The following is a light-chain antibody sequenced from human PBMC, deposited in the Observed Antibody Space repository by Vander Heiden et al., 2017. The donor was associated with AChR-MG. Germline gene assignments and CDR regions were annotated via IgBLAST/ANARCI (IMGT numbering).Light chain of an antibody. CDR2: GAS. J-gene: IGKJ4*02. CDR3: QQYGSSPLT. CDR1: QSVSSSY. Sequence: EIELTQSPATLSLSPGKRPTLSCRASQSVSSSYLAWYQQKPGQAPRLLIYGASSRATGIPDRFSGSGSGTDFTLTISRLEPEDFAVYYCQQYGSSPLTFGEGTKVEIK. V-gene: IGKV3-20*01.